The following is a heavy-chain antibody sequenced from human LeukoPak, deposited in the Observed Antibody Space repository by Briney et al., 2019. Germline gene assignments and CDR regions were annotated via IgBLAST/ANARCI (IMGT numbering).Heavy chain of an antibody. D-gene: IGHD6-19*01. Sequence: ASVKVSCKASGYTFTGYYMHWVRQAPGQGLEWMGWINPNSGGTNYAQKFQGRVTMTRDTSISTVYMELSSLRSEDTAVYYCAREGGWYGFGFDYWGQGTLVTVSS. V-gene: IGHV1-2*02. CDR3: AREGGWYGFGFDY. CDR1: GYTFTGYY. J-gene: IGHJ4*02. CDR2: INPNSGGT.